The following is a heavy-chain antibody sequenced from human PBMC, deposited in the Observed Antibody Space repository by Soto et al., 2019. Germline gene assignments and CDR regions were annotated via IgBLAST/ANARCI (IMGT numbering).Heavy chain of an antibody. D-gene: IGHD3-10*01. CDR2: IYPGDSDT. Sequence: GESLKISCKGSGYSFTSYWIGWGGQMPGEGLVWMGIIYPGDSDTRYSPSFQGQVTISADKSISTAYLQWSSLKASDTAMYYCARHSLWFGEQHYYYYYMDVWGKGTTVTVSS. CDR1: GYSFTSYW. V-gene: IGHV5-51*01. CDR3: ARHSLWFGEQHYYYYYMDV. J-gene: IGHJ6*03.